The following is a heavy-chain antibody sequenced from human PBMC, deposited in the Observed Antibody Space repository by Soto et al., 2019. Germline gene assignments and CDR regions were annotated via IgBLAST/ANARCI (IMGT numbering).Heavy chain of an antibody. J-gene: IGHJ5*02. CDR3: AKDPPSPWTANWVDP. D-gene: IGHD1-1*01. CDR2: ISSSGGSG. Sequence: EEQLSESGGGLVQAGGSLRLSCAAAGFNFKTFGMSWIRQAPGKGLEWVSHISSSGGSGDYADSVRGRFFISRDNSKNVLFLQMNSLRVDDTATYYCAKDPPSPWTANWVDPWGKGTLVTVSS. V-gene: IGHV3-23*01. CDR1: GFNFKTFG.